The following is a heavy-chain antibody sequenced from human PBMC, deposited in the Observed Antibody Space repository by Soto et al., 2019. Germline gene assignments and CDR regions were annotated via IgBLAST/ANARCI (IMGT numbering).Heavy chain of an antibody. D-gene: IGHD4-17*01. V-gene: IGHV3-11*05. Sequence: QVQLVESGGGLVKPGGSLRLSCAASGFTFSDYYMSWIRQAPGKGLEWVSYISSSSSYTNYADSVKGRFTISRDNAKNSLYLQMNSLRAEDTAVYYCARVLYPPDYGDYGGYFDYWGQGTLVTVSS. CDR3: ARVLYPPDYGDYGGYFDY. CDR2: ISSSSSYT. CDR1: GFTFSDYY. J-gene: IGHJ4*02.